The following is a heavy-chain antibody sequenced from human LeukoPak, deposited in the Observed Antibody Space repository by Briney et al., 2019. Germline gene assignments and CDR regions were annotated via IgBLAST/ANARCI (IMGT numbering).Heavy chain of an antibody. CDR3: ARISAWAHFDN. D-gene: IGHD3-3*02. V-gene: IGHV1-8*01. J-gene: IGHJ4*02. Sequence: ASVKVSCKASGYTFTSYDIIWVRQATGQGLEWMGWMNPNTGYTGYAHQFQGRITMTRNTAISTAYMDLSSLNSQDTAFYYCARISAWAHFDNWGQGTLVSVSS. CDR2: MNPNTGYT. CDR1: GYTFTSYD.